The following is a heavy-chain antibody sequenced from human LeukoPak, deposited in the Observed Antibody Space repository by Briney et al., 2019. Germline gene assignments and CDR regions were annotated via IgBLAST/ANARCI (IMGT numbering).Heavy chain of an antibody. CDR2: IWYDGSNK. Sequence: GGSLRLSCAASGFTFSSYGMHWVRQAPGKGLEWVAVIWYDGSNKYYADSVKGRFTISRDNSKNTLYLQTNSLRAEDTAVYYCARDRGRDGYSNWGQGTLVTVSS. V-gene: IGHV3-33*01. CDR1: GFTFSSYG. D-gene: IGHD5-24*01. J-gene: IGHJ4*02. CDR3: ARDRGRDGYSN.